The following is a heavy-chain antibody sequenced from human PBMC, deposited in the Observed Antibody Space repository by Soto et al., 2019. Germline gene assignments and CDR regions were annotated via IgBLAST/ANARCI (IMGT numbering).Heavy chain of an antibody. Sequence: GXSLRLSCAASGFTSSSYAMSCVRQAPCRGLERVSAIGGGGGSTSYADSVKGRFTISRDNSKNTLYLQMNSLRAEDTAVYYCAKLANRDILNWFDPWGQGTLVTVSS. CDR1: GFTSSSYA. CDR2: IGGGGGST. D-gene: IGHD2-15*01. V-gene: IGHV3-23*01. CDR3: AKLANRDILNWFDP. J-gene: IGHJ5*02.